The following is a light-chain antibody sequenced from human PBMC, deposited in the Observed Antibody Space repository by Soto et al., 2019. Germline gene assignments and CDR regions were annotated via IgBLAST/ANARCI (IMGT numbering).Light chain of an antibody. V-gene: IGKV4-1*01. Sequence: DFVMTQSPDSLAVSLGERATINCKSSQTVLSNSNNKNYLAWFQQKPGQPPKLLISWASIRESGVPDRLSGSGSGTDFTLTISSLQAEDVAVYYCQQYHSDPITFGQGTRLEIK. CDR2: WAS. CDR3: QQYHSDPIT. J-gene: IGKJ5*01. CDR1: QTVLSNSNNKNY.